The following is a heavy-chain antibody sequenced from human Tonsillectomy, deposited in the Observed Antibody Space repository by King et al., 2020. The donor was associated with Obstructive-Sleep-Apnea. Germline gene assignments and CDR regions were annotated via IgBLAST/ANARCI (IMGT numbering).Heavy chain of an antibody. J-gene: IGHJ2*01. CDR3: AKCTGGYYYWYFDL. CDR2: ISGSGGST. D-gene: IGHD3-22*01. V-gene: IGHV3-23*04. CDR1: GFTFSSYA. Sequence: EGKMVEAGGGLVQPGGSLRLSCAASGFTFSSYAMSWVRQAPGKGLEWVSAISGSGGSTYYADSVKGRFTISRDNSKNTLYLQMNSLRAEDTAVYYCAKCTGGYYYWYFDLWGRGTLVTVSS.